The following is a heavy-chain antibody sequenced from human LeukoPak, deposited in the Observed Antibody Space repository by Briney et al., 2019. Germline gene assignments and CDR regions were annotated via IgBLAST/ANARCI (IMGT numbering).Heavy chain of an antibody. V-gene: IGHV4-59*01. CDR3: ARDMDFWSGFDY. CDR1: GGSIDNYY. D-gene: IGHD3-3*01. Sequence: PSETLSLTCTVSGGSIDNYYWSWVRQPPGRGLEWIGYIYYSGSTNYNPSLKSRVTISVDTSKNQFSLKLSSVTAADTAVYYCARDMDFWSGFDYWGQGTLVTVSS. CDR2: IYYSGST. J-gene: IGHJ4*02.